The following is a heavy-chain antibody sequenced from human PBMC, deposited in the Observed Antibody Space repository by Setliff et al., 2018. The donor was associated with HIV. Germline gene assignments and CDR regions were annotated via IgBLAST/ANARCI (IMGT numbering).Heavy chain of an antibody. CDR2: IYPGDSDT. Sequence: PGESLKISCKASGYSFTGHWIGWARQMPGKGLEWMAIIYPGDSDTRYSPSFQGQVTISTDKSISTAFLQWSSLKASDTAMYFCARHSHYDRSGYYYHKMPDDAFDIWGQGTRVT. J-gene: IGHJ3*02. CDR1: GYSFTGHW. CDR3: ARHSHYDRSGYYYHKMPDDAFDI. V-gene: IGHV5-51*01. D-gene: IGHD3-22*01.